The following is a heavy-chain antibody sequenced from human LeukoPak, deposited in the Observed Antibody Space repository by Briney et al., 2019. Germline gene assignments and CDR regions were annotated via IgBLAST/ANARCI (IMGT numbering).Heavy chain of an antibody. D-gene: IGHD4-17*01. Sequence: EASVKVSCKASGGTFSSYAISWVRQAPGQGLEWMGGIIPIFGTANYAQKFQGRVTITADESTSTAYMELSSLRSEDTAVYYCARNYGDYVPDYWGQGTLVTVSS. CDR2: IIPIFGTA. J-gene: IGHJ4*02. CDR1: GGTFSSYA. CDR3: ARNYGDYVPDY. V-gene: IGHV1-69*01.